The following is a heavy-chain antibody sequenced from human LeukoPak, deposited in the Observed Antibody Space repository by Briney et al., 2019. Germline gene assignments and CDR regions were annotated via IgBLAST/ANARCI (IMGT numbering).Heavy chain of an antibody. J-gene: IGHJ4*02. Sequence: SETLSLTCAVYGGSFSGYYWGWIRQPPGKGLEWIGRIYYSGSTYYNPSLNSRVTISVDTSKNQFSLKLSSVTAADTAVYYCARALYSNYASFDHWGQGTLVTVSS. V-gene: IGHV4-34*01. CDR1: GGSFSGYY. CDR2: IYYSGST. D-gene: IGHD4-11*01. CDR3: ARALYSNYASFDH.